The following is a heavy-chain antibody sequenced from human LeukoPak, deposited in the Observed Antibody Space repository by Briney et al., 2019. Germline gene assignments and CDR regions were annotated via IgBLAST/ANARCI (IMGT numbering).Heavy chain of an antibody. V-gene: IGHV3-23*01. J-gene: IGHJ4*02. D-gene: IGHD1-26*01. CDR3: AKGDTTWELPHDY. Sequence: GGSLRLSCAASGFTFDDYAMSWVRQAPGKGLEWVSTISGIGDTTYYADSVKGRFTISRDNSKNTLFLHMNSLRAEDTAVYYCAKGDTTWELPHDYWGQGTLVTVSS. CDR1: GFTFDDYA. CDR2: ISGIGDTT.